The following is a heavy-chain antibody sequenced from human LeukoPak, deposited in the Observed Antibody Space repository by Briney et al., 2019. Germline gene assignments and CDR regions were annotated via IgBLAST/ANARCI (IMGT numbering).Heavy chain of an antibody. V-gene: IGHV3-23*01. CDR3: AKEASSGPLDY. Sequence: GGSLRLSCAASGFXFSTYAMSWVRQAPGKGLEWVSGISVSGGGTYYADSVKGRFTISRDNSRNTLYLQMSSLRVEDTAIYYCAKEASSGPLDYWGQGTLVTASS. CDR1: GFXFSTYA. J-gene: IGHJ4*02. D-gene: IGHD2-15*01. CDR2: ISVSGGGT.